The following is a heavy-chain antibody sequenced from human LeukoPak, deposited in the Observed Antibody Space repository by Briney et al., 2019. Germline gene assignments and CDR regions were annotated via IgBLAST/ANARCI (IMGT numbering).Heavy chain of an antibody. CDR1: GYTFTSYD. CDR3: EIYTGYDSF. V-gene: IGHV1-8*01. D-gene: IGHD5-12*01. CDR2: MSPDSDYT. Sequence: GASVKVSFQASGYTFTSYDINWVRQATGQGLEWMGWMSPDSDYTGYAQTFQGRVTLTRNTSVSTAFMELSSLRSEDTAVYYCEIYTGYDSFWGQGTLVTVSS. J-gene: IGHJ4*02.